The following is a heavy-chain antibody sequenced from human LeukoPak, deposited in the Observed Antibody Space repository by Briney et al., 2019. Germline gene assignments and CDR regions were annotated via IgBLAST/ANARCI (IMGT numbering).Heavy chain of an antibody. CDR1: GFTFSDYY. D-gene: IGHD3-22*01. J-gene: IGHJ1*01. CDR2: ISSSGSTI. V-gene: IGHV3-11*01. Sequence: PGGSLRLSCAASGFTFSDYYMSWIRQAPGKGRECASYISSSGSTIYYADSVKGRFTISRDNAKNSLYLQMNSLRAEDTAVYYCAAGYYVLNSSGYVEYFQHWGQGTLVTVSS. CDR3: AAGYYVLNSSGYVEYFQH.